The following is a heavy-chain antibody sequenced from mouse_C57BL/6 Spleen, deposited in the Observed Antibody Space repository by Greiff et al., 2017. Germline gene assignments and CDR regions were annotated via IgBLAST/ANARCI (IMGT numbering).Heavy chain of an antibody. CDR3: ARNYYGGSYEYFDV. V-gene: IGHV1-52*01. CDR2: IDPSDSET. CDR1: GYTFTSYW. Sequence: QVQLQQPGAELVRPGSSVKLSCKASGYTFTSYWMHWVKQRPIQGLEWIGNIDPSDSETHYNQKFKDKATLTVDKSSSTAYMQLSSLTSEDSAVYYCARNYYGGSYEYFDVWGTGTTVTVSS. D-gene: IGHD1-1*01. J-gene: IGHJ1*03.